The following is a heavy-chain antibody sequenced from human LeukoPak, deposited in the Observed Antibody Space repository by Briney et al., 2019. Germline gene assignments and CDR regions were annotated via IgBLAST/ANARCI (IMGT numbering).Heavy chain of an antibody. CDR2: IKEDGSEK. CDR1: GFTFSTYW. V-gene: IGHV3-7*04. D-gene: IGHD1-26*01. J-gene: IGHJ4*02. CDR3: ARYRWALLY. Sequence: PGGSLRLSCAASGFTFSTYWMTWVRQAPGKGLEWVANIKEDGSEKYYVDSVKGRFTISRDNAKNSLYLQMNSLRAEDTAVYYCARYRWALLYWGQGTLVTVSS.